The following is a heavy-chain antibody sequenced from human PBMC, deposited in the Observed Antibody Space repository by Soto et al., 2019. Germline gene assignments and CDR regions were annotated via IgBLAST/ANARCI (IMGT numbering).Heavy chain of an antibody. CDR1: GGSISSYY. D-gene: IGHD2-2*01. CDR3: ARLVGRDWFDP. V-gene: IGHV4-59*08. Sequence: SETLSLTCTVSGGSISSYYWSWIRQPPGKGLEWIGYISHSGNTNYNPSLKSRVTILVDTPKNQFSLKLSSVTAADTAVYYCARLVGRDWFDPWGQGTLVTVSS. CDR2: ISHSGNT. J-gene: IGHJ5*02.